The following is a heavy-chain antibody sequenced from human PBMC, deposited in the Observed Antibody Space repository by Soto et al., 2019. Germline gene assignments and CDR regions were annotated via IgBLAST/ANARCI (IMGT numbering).Heavy chain of an antibody. Sequence: QVQLVESGGGVVQPGRSLRLSCAASGFTFSSYAMHWVRQAPGKGLEWVAVISYDGSNKYYAECVKGRFTISRDNSKNTLYLQMNSLRAEETGVYYCAREGSPGECSCGFYFIYWGQGTLVTVSS. CDR1: GFTFSSYA. D-gene: IGHD3-3*01. V-gene: IGHV3-30-3*01. CDR3: AREGSPGECSCGFYFIY. CDR2: ISYDGSNK. J-gene: IGHJ4*02.